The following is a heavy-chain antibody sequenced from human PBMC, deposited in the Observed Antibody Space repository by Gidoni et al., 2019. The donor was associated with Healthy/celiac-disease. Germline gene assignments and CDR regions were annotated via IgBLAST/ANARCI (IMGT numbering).Heavy chain of an antibody. D-gene: IGHD4-17*01. CDR3: ARSPTYGDDAFDI. Sequence: QVQLVQSGAEVKKPGSSVKVSCKASGGTFSSYAISWVRQAPGQGLEWMGRIIPILGIANYAQKFQGRVTITADKSTSTAYMELSSLRSEDTAVYYCARSPTYGDDAFDIWGQGTMVTVSS. V-gene: IGHV1-69*04. CDR1: GGTFSSYA. CDR2: IIPILGIA. J-gene: IGHJ3*02.